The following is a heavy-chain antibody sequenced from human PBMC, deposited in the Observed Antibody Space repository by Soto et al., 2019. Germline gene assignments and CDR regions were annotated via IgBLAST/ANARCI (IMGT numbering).Heavy chain of an antibody. Sequence: PGGSLRLSCAASGFTFSSYAMSWVRQAPGRGLEWVSAISGSGGSTYYADSVKGRFTISRDNSKNTLYLQMNSLRAEDTAVYYCAKDLIVVRAFDIWGQGTMVTVSS. CDR3: AKDLIVVRAFDI. CDR1: GFTFSSYA. V-gene: IGHV3-23*01. CDR2: ISGSGGST. J-gene: IGHJ3*02. D-gene: IGHD2-2*01.